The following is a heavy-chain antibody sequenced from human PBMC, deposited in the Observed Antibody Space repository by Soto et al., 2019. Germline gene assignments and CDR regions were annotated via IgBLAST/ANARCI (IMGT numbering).Heavy chain of an antibody. CDR2: ISYDGSNK. J-gene: IGHJ4*02. V-gene: IGHV3-30*18. D-gene: IGHD6-19*01. CDR3: AKAHVEGIAVAG. CDR1: RFTFSSYG. Sequence: QVQLVESGGGVVQPGRSLRLSCAASRFTFSSYGMHWVRQAPGKGLEWVAVISYDGSNKYYADSVKGRFTISRDNSKNTLYLQMNSLRAEDTAVYYCAKAHVEGIAVAGWGQGTLVTVSS.